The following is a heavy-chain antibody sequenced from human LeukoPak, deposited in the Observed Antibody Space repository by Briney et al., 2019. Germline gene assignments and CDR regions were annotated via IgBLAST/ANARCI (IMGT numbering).Heavy chain of an antibody. J-gene: IGHJ5*02. CDR1: GGSISSYY. V-gene: IGHV4-59*12. Sequence: SETLSLTCTVSGGSISSYYWSWIRQPPGKGLEWIGYIYYSGSTNYNPSLKSRVTISVDTSKNQFSLKLSSVTAADTAIYYCARGRGTWGQGTLVTVSS. D-gene: IGHD3-10*01. CDR3: ARGRGT. CDR2: IYYSGST.